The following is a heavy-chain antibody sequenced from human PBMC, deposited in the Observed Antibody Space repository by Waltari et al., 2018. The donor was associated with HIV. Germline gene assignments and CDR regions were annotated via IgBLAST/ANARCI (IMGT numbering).Heavy chain of an antibody. CDR1: GFTVSSVY. CDR3: ARDTTVVGTRYFDY. Sequence: EVQLVESGGGLIQPGGSLRLSCAASGFTVSSVYMGWVRQAPGKGLEWVSVIHSSGGTNYADSVKGRFTISRDNSKNTLYLQMNSLGAEDTAVYYCARDTTVVGTRYFDYWGRGTLVTVSS. V-gene: IGHV3-53*01. J-gene: IGHJ4*02. D-gene: IGHD6-13*01. CDR2: IHSSGGT.